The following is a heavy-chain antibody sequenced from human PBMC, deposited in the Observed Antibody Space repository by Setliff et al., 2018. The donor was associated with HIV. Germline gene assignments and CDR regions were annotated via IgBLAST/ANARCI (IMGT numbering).Heavy chain of an antibody. CDR3: ARASWDYYDSSGYYQGFDY. D-gene: IGHD3-22*01. CDR1: GGSISSSSYY. Sequence: LSLTCTVSGGSISSSSYYWSWIRQLPGKGLEWIGYIYYSGSTYYNPSLKSRVSISLDTSKNHYSLNLTSVTAADTAVYYCARASWDYYDSSGYYQGFDYWGQGTLVTVSS. J-gene: IGHJ4*02. V-gene: IGHV4-31*03. CDR2: IYYSGST.